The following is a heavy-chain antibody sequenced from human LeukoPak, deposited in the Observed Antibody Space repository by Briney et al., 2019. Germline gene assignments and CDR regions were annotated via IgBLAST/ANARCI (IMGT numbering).Heavy chain of an antibody. Sequence: PGGSLRLSCAASGFTFSSYEMNWVRQAPGKGLEWVSYISTSGTTIYYADSVKGRFTISRDNAKKALYLQMNSLRAEDTAVYYCARINWLDPWGQGTLVTVSS. V-gene: IGHV3-48*03. CDR2: ISTSGTTI. CDR1: GFTFSSYE. J-gene: IGHJ5*02. CDR3: ARINWLDP.